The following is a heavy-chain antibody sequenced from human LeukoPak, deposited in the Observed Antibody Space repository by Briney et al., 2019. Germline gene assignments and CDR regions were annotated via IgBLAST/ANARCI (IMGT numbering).Heavy chain of an antibody. CDR1: GGSISSYY. Sequence: SETLSLTCTVSGGSISSYYWSWIRQPPGKGLKWIGYIYYSGSTKYNPSLKSRVTISVDTSKNQFSLKLSSVTAADTAVYYCARHRYSTGSPFDIWGQGTMVTASS. D-gene: IGHD6-19*01. CDR3: ARHRYSTGSPFDI. V-gene: IGHV4-59*08. J-gene: IGHJ3*02. CDR2: IYYSGST.